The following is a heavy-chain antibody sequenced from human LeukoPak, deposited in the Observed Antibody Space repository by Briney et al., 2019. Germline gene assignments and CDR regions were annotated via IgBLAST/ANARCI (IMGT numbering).Heavy chain of an antibody. V-gene: IGHV4-34*01. Sequence: SETLSLTCAVYGGSFSGYYWSWIRQPPGKGLEWIGEINHSGSTNYNPSLKSRVTISVDTSKNQFSLKLSSVTAADTAVYYRARVTDYYDSSGYYLNWFDPWGQGTLVTVSS. CDR1: GGSFSGYY. CDR3: ARVTDYYDSSGYYLNWFDP. D-gene: IGHD3-22*01. CDR2: INHSGST. J-gene: IGHJ5*02.